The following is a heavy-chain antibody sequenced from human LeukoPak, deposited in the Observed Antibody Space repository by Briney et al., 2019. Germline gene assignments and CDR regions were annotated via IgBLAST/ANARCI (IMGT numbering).Heavy chain of an antibody. J-gene: IGHJ2*01. D-gene: IGHD3-10*01. Sequence: GGSLTLSCEGSGFSLSTNYMNWVRQAPGKGLEWVSILYSGGSTYYADSVKGRFTVSRDSSKNTLYLHMNSLRAEDTAVYYCARVGDHYHWYLDVWGRGTLVTASS. CDR3: ARVGDHYHWYLDV. CDR1: GFSLSTNY. CDR2: LYSGGST. V-gene: IGHV3-53*01.